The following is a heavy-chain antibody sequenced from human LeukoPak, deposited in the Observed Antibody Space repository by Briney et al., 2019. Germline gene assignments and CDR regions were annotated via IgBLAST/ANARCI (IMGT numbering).Heavy chain of an antibody. CDR3: ARDSGYGYNSFPTADY. CDR1: GFTFSSYG. J-gene: IGHJ4*02. D-gene: IGHD5-24*01. V-gene: IGHV3-33*08. Sequence: GGSLRLSCAASGFTFSSYGMHWVRQAPGKGLEWVAVIWYDGSNKYYADSVKGRFTISRDNSKNTLYLQMNSLRAEDTAVYYCARDSGYGYNSFPTADYWGQGTLVTVSS. CDR2: IWYDGSNK.